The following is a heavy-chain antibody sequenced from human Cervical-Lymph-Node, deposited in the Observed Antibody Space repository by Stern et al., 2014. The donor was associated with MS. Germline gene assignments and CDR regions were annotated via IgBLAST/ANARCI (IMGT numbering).Heavy chain of an antibody. J-gene: IGHJ3*01. CDR2: IIPRFETT. CDR1: GGTFSSYS. CDR3: VLPSTVTTAAFDV. Sequence: VQLGQSGGEVKKPGSSVKVSCKASGGTFSSYSINWVRQDPGQGLEWMGGIIPRFETTNFAQNFQGRVTITADTSTSTVYMDLNNLRSEDTAVYYCVLPSTVTTAAFDVWGQGTLVTVSS. D-gene: IGHD4-17*01. V-gene: IGHV1-69*06.